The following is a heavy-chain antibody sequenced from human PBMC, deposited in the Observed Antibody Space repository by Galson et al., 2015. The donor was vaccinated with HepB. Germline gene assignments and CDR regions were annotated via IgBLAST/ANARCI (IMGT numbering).Heavy chain of an antibody. Sequence: SLRLSCAVSGFTFSSYSMNWVRQAPGKGLEWVSSISSSSSYIYYADSVKGRFTISRDNAKNSLYLQMNSLRAEDTAVYYCARVGSSGWYGGSDYWGQGTLVTVSS. V-gene: IGHV3-21*01. J-gene: IGHJ4*02. D-gene: IGHD6-19*01. CDR3: ARVGSSGWYGGSDY. CDR2: ISSSSSYI. CDR1: GFTFSSYS.